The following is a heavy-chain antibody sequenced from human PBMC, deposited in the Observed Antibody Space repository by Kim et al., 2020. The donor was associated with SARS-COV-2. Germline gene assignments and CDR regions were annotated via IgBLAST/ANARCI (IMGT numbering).Heavy chain of an antibody. D-gene: IGHD1-26*01. CDR2: IYHSGST. CDR1: GGSISSSNW. Sequence: SETLSLTCAVSGGSISSSNWWSWVRQPPGKGLEWIGEIYHSGSTNYNPSLKSRVTISVDKSKNQFSLKLSSVTAADTAVYYCARYRGKSYYYYYGMDVWGQGTTVTVSS. J-gene: IGHJ6*02. V-gene: IGHV4-4*02. CDR3: ARYRGKSYYYYYGMDV.